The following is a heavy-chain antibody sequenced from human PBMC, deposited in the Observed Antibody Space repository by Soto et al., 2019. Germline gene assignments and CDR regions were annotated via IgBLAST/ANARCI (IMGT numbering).Heavy chain of an antibody. J-gene: IGHJ5*02. CDR2: ISAYNGNT. CDR1: GYTFTSYG. V-gene: IGHV1-18*04. Sequence: GASVKVSCKASGYTFTSYGISWVRQAPGQGLEWMGCISAYNGNTNYAQKLQGRVTMTTDTSTSTAYMELRSVRSDDTAVYYCARAVADDDNWFDPWGQGTLVTVSS. D-gene: IGHD6-19*01. CDR3: ARAVADDDNWFDP.